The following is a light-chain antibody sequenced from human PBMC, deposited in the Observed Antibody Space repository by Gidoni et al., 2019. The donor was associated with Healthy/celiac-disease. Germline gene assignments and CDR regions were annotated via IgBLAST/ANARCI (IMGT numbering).Light chain of an antibody. CDR3: QQYYSYPRT. CDR2: AAS. Sequence: IRMTQSPSSFSASTGDRVTITCRASQGISSYLAWYQQKPGKAPKLLIYAASTLPSGVPSRFSGSGSGTDFTLTISCLQSEDFATYYCQQYYSYPRTFGQGTQVEIK. J-gene: IGKJ1*01. V-gene: IGKV1-8*01. CDR1: QGISSY.